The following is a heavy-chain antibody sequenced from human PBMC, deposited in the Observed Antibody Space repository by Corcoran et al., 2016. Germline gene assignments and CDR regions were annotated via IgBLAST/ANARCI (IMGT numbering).Heavy chain of an antibody. Sequence: QVQLVQSGAEVKKPGASVKVSCKASGYTFTSYAMHWVRQAPGQRLEWMGWINAGNGNTKYSQKFQGRVTITRDTSASTAYMELSSLRSEDTAVYYCAGGLITKIVVVYNWFDPWGQGTLVTVSS. CDR2: INAGNGNT. CDR1: GYTFTSYA. J-gene: IGHJ5*02. D-gene: IGHD3-22*01. V-gene: IGHV1-3*01. CDR3: AGGLITKIVVVYNWFDP.